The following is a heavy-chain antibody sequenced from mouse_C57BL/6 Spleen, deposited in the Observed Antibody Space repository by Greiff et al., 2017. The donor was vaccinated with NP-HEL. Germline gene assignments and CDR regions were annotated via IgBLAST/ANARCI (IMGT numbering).Heavy chain of an antibody. CDR3: AREEAMDY. CDR1: GYSFTGYY. Sequence: EVQLQESGPELVKPGASVKISCKASGYSFTGYYMNWVKQSPEKSLEWIGEINPSTGGTTYNQKFKAKATLTVDKSSSTAYMQLKSLTSEDSAVYYCAREEAMDYWGQGTSVTVSS. V-gene: IGHV1-42*01. J-gene: IGHJ4*01. CDR2: INPSTGGT.